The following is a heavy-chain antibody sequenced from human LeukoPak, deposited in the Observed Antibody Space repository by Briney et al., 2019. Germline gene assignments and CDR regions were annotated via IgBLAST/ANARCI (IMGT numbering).Heavy chain of an antibody. V-gene: IGHV3-9*01. CDR1: GFTFSSYS. CDR2: ISWNSGSI. D-gene: IGHD6-13*01. Sequence: GGSLRLSCAASGFTFSSYSMNWVRQAPGKGLEWVSGISWNSGSIGYADSVKGRFTISRDNAKNSLYLQMNSLRAEDTALYYCAKDIRESFLNLGSSSRGAFDIWGQGTMVTVSS. J-gene: IGHJ3*02. CDR3: AKDIRESFLNLGSSSRGAFDI.